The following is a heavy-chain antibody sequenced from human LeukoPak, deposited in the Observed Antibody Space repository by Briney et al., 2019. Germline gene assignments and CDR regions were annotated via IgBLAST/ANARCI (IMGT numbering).Heavy chain of an antibody. J-gene: IGHJ3*01. D-gene: IGHD2-15*01. Sequence: PGGSLRLSCTASGFTFSNYAMSWVRQAPGKGLEWVSALDGSGFFTVYGDSVKGRFTISRDNSKNTVYLQMRSLRAEDTALYYCAKLIGYCTGVSCYHDNFDVWGQGTMVTISS. CDR2: LDGSGFFT. V-gene: IGHV3-23*01. CDR1: GFTFSNYA. CDR3: AKLIGYCTGVSCYHDNFDV.